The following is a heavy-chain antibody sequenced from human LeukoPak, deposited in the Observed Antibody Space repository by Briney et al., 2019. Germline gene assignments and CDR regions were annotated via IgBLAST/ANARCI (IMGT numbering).Heavy chain of an antibody. J-gene: IGHJ4*02. CDR1: GFTFTSYW. D-gene: IGHD2-2*01. V-gene: IGHV3-74*01. Sequence: GGSLRLSCAASGFTFTSYWMHWVRQAPGKGPVWVSRINHDGSDTAYADSVEGRFTISRDNTENTLYLQMNSLRAEDTAVYYCARGSCSSTSCYYYFDYWGQGILVTVSS. CDR3: ARGSCSSTSCYYYFDY. CDR2: INHDGSDT.